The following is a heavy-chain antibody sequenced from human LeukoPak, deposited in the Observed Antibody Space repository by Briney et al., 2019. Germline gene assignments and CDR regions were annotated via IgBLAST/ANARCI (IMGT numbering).Heavy chain of an antibody. CDR1: EFTFSDYY. V-gene: IGHV3-11*01. CDR2: ISSSGSTI. D-gene: IGHD5-24*01. CDR3: ARDSVGWLQHFDY. Sequence: PGGSLRLSCAASEFTFSDYYMSWIRQAPGKGLEWVSYISSSGSTIYYADSVKGRFTISRDNAKNSLYLQMNSLRAEDTAVYYCARDSVGWLQHFDYWGQGTLVTVSS. J-gene: IGHJ4*02.